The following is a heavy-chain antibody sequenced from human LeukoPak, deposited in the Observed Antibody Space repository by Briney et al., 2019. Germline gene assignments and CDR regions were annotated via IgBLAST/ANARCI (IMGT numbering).Heavy chain of an antibody. CDR2: INDNGART. Sequence: GGSLRLSCAASGFTFSSYGMHWVRQAPGKGLEYVSGINDNGARTHYGDSVKGRFSISRDNSKDTLHLQMSTLRAEDTALYYCVKDVGGSYAFDYWGQGILVTVSS. D-gene: IGHD1-26*01. CDR3: VKDVGGSYAFDY. J-gene: IGHJ4*02. V-gene: IGHV3-64D*09. CDR1: GFTFSSYG.